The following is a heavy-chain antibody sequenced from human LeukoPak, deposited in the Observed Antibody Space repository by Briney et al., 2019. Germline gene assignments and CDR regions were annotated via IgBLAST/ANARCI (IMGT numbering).Heavy chain of an antibody. Sequence: GGSLRLSCVASGLTVSNHWMSWVRQAPGKGLEWVAVMYYDGTNKYYTDSVKGRFTISRDNSKNTLYLQMNSLRAEDTALYYCAIMTTVVTNFDYWGQGTLVTVSS. CDR2: MYYDGTNK. D-gene: IGHD4-23*01. CDR3: AIMTTVVTNFDY. V-gene: IGHV3-33*08. J-gene: IGHJ4*02. CDR1: GLTVSNHW.